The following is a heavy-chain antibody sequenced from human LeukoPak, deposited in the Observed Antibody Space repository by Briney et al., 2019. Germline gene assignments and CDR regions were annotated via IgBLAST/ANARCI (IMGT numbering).Heavy chain of an antibody. Sequence: PGGSLRLSCAASGFTFDDYGMSWVRQAPGKGLEWVSGINWNGGSTGYADSVKGRFTVSRDNAKNSLYLQMNSLRAEDTALYHCARGITIFGVVSMDVWGQGTTVTVSS. CDR2: INWNGGST. V-gene: IGHV3-20*01. CDR3: ARGITIFGVVSMDV. CDR1: GFTFDDYG. J-gene: IGHJ6*02. D-gene: IGHD3-3*01.